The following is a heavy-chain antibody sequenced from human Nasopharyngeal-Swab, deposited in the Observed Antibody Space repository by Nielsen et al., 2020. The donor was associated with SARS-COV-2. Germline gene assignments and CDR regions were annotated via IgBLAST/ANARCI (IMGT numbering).Heavy chain of an antibody. V-gene: IGHV4-34*01. Sequence: SETLSLTCAVYGGSFSGYYCSWIRQPPGKGLEWIAEINHSGSTNYNPSLKSRVTISVDTSKNQFSLKLSSVTAADTAVYYCAGRSITIFGVVSPPWGQGTLVTVSS. D-gene: IGHD3-3*01. CDR3: AGRSITIFGVVSPP. CDR1: GGSFSGYY. CDR2: INHSGST. J-gene: IGHJ4*02.